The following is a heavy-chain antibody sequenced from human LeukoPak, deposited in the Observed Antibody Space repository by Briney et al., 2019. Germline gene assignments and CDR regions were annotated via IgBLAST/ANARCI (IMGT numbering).Heavy chain of an antibody. J-gene: IGHJ4*02. CDR1: GYTFTGYY. CDR2: INPNSGGT. Sequence: ASVKVSCKASGYTFTGYYMHWVRQAPGQGLEWMGWINPNSGGTNYAQKFQGRVTMTRDTSISTAYMELSRLRSDDTAVYYCARQRLGVVIQWGYWGQGTLVTVSS. CDR3: ARQRLGVVIQWGY. D-gene: IGHD3-16*01. V-gene: IGHV1-2*02.